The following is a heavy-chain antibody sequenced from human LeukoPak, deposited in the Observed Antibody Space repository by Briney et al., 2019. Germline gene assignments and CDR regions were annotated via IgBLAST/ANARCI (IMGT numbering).Heavy chain of an antibody. CDR2: ISGSGGST. Sequence: GASLRLSCAAPGFTFSSYAMSWVRQAPGKGLEWVSAISGSGGSTYYADSVKGRFTISRDNSKNTLYLQMNSLRAEDTAVYYCAKDLGGYYYDSSGTFDYWGQGTLVTVSS. V-gene: IGHV3-23*01. D-gene: IGHD3-22*01. J-gene: IGHJ4*02. CDR1: GFTFSSYA. CDR3: AKDLGGYYYDSSGTFDY.